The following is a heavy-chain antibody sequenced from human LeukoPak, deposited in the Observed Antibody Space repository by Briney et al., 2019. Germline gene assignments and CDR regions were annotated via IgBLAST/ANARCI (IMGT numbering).Heavy chain of an antibody. CDR2: TYYSGST. CDR3: ARVDSSAAFDI. Sequence: SETLSLTCTVSGGSISSYYWSWIRQPPGKGLEWIGYTYYSGSTNYNPSLKSRVTISVDTSKNQFSLKLSSVTAADTAVYYCARVDSSAAFDIWGQGTMVTVSS. CDR1: GGSISSYY. V-gene: IGHV4-59*01. D-gene: IGHD3-22*01. J-gene: IGHJ3*02.